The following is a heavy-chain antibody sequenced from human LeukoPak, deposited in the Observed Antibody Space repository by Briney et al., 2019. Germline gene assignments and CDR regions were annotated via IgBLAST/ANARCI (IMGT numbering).Heavy chain of an antibody. CDR2: IHHSGST. V-gene: IGHV4-38-2*02. Sequence: PSETLSLTCTVSGYFISSAYYWGWIRQPPGKGLEWIGSIHHSGSTYYNPSLKSRLTISVDTSKNQFSLKLNSVTAADTAVYYCARRSSYCTIDYWGQGTLVTVSS. CDR1: GYFISSAYY. CDR3: ARRSSYCTIDY. D-gene: IGHD2-8*02. J-gene: IGHJ4*02.